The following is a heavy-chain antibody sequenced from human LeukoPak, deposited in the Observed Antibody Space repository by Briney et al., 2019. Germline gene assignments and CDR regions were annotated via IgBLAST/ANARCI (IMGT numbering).Heavy chain of an antibody. CDR3: ARDLGGYGSTDY. Sequence: GGSLRLSCTASGFTFGDYAMSWFRQAPGKGLEWVSVIYSGRSTYYADSVKDRFTLSRDDSKNTLYLQMNSLRAEDTGVYYCARDLGGYGSTDYWGQGTLVTVSS. CDR2: IYSGRST. J-gene: IGHJ4*02. CDR1: GFTFGDYA. V-gene: IGHV3-66*01. D-gene: IGHD6-13*01.